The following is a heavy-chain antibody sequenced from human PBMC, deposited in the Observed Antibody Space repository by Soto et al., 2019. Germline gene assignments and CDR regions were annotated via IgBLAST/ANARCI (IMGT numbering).Heavy chain of an antibody. D-gene: IGHD3-3*01. J-gene: IGHJ4*02. CDR1: GFTFDDYA. CDR3: AKDIGSITIWPVDY. V-gene: IGHV3-9*01. CDR2: ISWNSGSI. Sequence: PGGSLRLSCAASGFTFDDYAMHWVRQAPGKGLEWVSGISWNSGSIGYADSVKGRFTISRDNAKNSLYLQMNSLRAEDTALYYCAKDIGSITIWPVDYWGQGTLVTVSS.